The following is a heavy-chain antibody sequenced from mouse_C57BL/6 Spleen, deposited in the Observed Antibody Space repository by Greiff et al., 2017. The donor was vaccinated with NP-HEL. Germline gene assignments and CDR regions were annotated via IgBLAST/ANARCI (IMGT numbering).Heavy chain of an antibody. J-gene: IGHJ4*01. Sequence: EVQLQESGPGLVKPSQSLSLTCSVTGYSITSGYYWNWIRQFPGNKLEWMGYISYDGSNNYNPSLKNRISITRDTSKNQFFLKLNSVTTEDTATYYCARDGTVVDYYAMDYWGQGTSVTVSS. D-gene: IGHD1-1*01. CDR1: GYSITSGYY. CDR3: ARDGTVVDYYAMDY. CDR2: ISYDGSN. V-gene: IGHV3-6*01.